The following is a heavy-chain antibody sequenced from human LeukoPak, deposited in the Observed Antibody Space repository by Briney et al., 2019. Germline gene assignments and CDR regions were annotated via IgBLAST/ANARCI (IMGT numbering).Heavy chain of an antibody. CDR1: GFTFNSYA. Sequence: GGSLRPSCAASGFTFNSYAMSWVRQAPGKGLEWVSGITNSADNAYYADSVKGRFSISRDNSKNTLYLQMNSLRAEDTAVYYCAKDARRTSGWYYFDYWGQGSLVTVSS. D-gene: IGHD2-8*01. V-gene: IGHV3-23*01. J-gene: IGHJ4*02. CDR3: AKDARRTSGWYYFDY. CDR2: ITNSADNA.